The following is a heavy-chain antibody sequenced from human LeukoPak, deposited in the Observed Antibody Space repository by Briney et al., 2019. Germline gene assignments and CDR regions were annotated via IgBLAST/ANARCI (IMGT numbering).Heavy chain of an antibody. J-gene: IGHJ4*02. CDR1: GFTFRSYG. Sequence: GRSLRLSCAASGFTFRSYGMHWVRQAPGKGLEWVAVIWYDGSNKYYADSVKGRFTISRDNSKNTLYLQMNSLRAEDTAVYYCASTDGDGVDYWGQGTLVTVSS. CDR2: IWYDGSNK. V-gene: IGHV3-33*01. CDR3: ASTDGDGVDY. D-gene: IGHD4-17*01.